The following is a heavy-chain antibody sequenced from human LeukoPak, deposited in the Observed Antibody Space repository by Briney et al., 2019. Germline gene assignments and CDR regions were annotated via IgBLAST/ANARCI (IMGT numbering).Heavy chain of an antibody. Sequence: SETLSLTCAVYGGSFSGYYWSWIRQPPGKGLEWIGEINHSGSTNYNPSLKGRVTISVDTSKNQFSLKLSSVTAADTAVYYCARGAEACTNGVCYKNFDYWGQGTLVTSPQ. J-gene: IGHJ4*02. CDR3: ARGAEACTNGVCYKNFDY. V-gene: IGHV4-34*01. CDR1: GGSFSGYY. D-gene: IGHD2-8*01. CDR2: INHSGST.